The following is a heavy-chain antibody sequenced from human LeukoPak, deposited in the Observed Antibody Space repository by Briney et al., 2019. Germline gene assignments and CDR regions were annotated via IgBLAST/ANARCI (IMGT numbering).Heavy chain of an antibody. CDR3: ARAPYYDFWSGIGYMDV. V-gene: IGHV4-59*01. D-gene: IGHD3-3*01. CDR2: IYYSGST. CDR1: GGSISNYY. Sequence: SETLSLTCTVSGGSISNYYWTWIRQPPGKGLEWIGYIYYSGSTNYNPSLKSRVTISVDTSKNQFSLKLSSVTAADTAVYYCARAPYYDFWSGIGYMDVWGKGTTVTVSS. J-gene: IGHJ6*03.